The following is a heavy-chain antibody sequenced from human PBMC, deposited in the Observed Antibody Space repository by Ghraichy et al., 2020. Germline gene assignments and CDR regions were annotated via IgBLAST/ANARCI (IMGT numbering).Heavy chain of an antibody. J-gene: IGHJ4*02. CDR3: ARQPAATMREFAFDY. CDR2: VFYSGST. CDR1: GDSISSGSFF. V-gene: IGHV4-39*01. D-gene: IGHD2-15*01. Sequence: SETLSLTCTVSGDSISSGSFFWGWIRQPPGKGLDWIGSVFYSGSTYCNPSLKNRVTISVDTSKNQFSLKLSSVTAADTAVYWCARQPAATMREFAFDYWGQGTLVTVSS.